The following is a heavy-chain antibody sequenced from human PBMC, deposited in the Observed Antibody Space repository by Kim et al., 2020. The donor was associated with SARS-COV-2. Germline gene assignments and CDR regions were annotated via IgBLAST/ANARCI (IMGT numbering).Heavy chain of an antibody. J-gene: IGHJ4*02. Sequence: ASVKVSCKVSGYTLTELSMHWVRQAPGQGLEWMGGFDPEDGETIYAQKFQGRVTMTADTSTDTAYMELSSLRSEDTAVYYCATLDSSGYYTEYYFDYWGQGTLVTVSS. CDR3: ATLDSSGYYTEYYFDY. V-gene: IGHV1-24*01. D-gene: IGHD3-22*01. CDR1: GYTLTELS. CDR2: FDPEDGET.